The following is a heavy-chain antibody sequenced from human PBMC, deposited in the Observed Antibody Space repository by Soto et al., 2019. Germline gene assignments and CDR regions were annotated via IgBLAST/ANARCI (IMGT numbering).Heavy chain of an antibody. CDR2: IIPILGIA. J-gene: IGHJ4*02. D-gene: IGHD6-19*01. CDR3: ARDLDPQYSSGWYYFDY. V-gene: IGHV1-69*08. Sequence: QVQLVQSGAEVKKPGSSVKVSCKASGGTFSSYTISWVRQAPGQGLEWMGRIIPILGIANYAQKFQGRVTITADKSTSTAYMELSSLRSEDTAVYYCARDLDPQYSSGWYYFDYWGQGTLVTVSS. CDR1: GGTFSSYT.